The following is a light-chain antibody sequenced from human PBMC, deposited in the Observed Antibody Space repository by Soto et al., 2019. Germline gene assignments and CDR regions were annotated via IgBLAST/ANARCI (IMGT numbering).Light chain of an antibody. CDR3: QQYNTSPWT. CDR2: GAF. J-gene: IGKJ1*01. V-gene: IGKV3-20*01. Sequence: VVLTQSPATLSLSPGESATLSCRASQSISSSQLAWYKLKPGQAPRLLIYGAFKRATGTPDRISGSGSETDFTLTSSRLEPDDFAVYFCQQYNTSPWTFGQGTKVEIK. CDR1: QSISSSQ.